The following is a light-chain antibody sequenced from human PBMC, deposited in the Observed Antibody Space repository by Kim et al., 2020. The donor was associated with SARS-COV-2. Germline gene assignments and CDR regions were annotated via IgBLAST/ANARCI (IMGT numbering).Light chain of an antibody. J-gene: IGLJ3*02. V-gene: IGLV2-14*03. CDR1: SSDVGGYNY. CDR2: DVN. Sequence: GQSITNSCTGTSSDVGGYNYVSWYQQHRGKAPKLVIYDVNNRPSGVSDRFSGSKSGNTASLAISGLQAEDEADYYCCSYTSSSTWVFGGGTQLTVL. CDR3: CSYTSSSTWV.